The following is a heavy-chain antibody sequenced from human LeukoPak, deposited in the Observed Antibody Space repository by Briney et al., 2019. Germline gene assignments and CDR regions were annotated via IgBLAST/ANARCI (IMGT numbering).Heavy chain of an antibody. J-gene: IGHJ3*02. CDR1: GGSISSSSYY. CDR2: IYYSGST. V-gene: IGHV4-39*01. CDR3: ARTQADTMIYAFDI. D-gene: IGHD3-22*01. Sequence: PSETLSLTCTVSGGSISSSSYYWGWIRQPPGKGLEWIGSIYYSGSTYYNPSLKSRVTISVDTSKNQFSLKLSSVAAADTAVYYCARTQADTMIYAFDIWGQGTMVTVSS.